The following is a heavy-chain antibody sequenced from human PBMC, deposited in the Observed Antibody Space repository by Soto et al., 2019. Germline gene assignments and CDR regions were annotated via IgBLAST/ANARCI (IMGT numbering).Heavy chain of an antibody. V-gene: IGHV3-30*18. J-gene: IGHJ4*02. CDR3: AKELRETGGYYFDC. CDR1: GFSFSKYG. Sequence: QVHLVESGGGVVQPGRSLRLSCAASGFSFSKYGMHWVRQAPGKGLEWVAEMSDDGSKKYYGDSVKGRFTISRDNSKNTLYPLMDSLRPEDTAMYYCAKELRETGGYYFDCWGQGTLVTVSS. CDR2: MSDDGSKK. D-gene: IGHD3-16*01.